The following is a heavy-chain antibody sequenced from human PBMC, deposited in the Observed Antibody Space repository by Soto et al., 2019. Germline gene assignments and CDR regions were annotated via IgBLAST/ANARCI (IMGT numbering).Heavy chain of an antibody. D-gene: IGHD2-2*01. CDR2: ISYDGSNI. J-gene: IGHJ6*02. V-gene: IGHV3-30*18. CDR1: GFTFSNYV. Sequence: QVQLVESGGGVVQPGRSLRLSCAASGFTFSNYVMHWVRQAPGKGLEWVAVISYDGSNIYYADSVRGRFTISRDNSKNTLFLQMNSLRAEDTAVYYCAKGQYQLIRRCYGLDVWGQGTTVTVSS. CDR3: AKGQYQLIRRCYGLDV.